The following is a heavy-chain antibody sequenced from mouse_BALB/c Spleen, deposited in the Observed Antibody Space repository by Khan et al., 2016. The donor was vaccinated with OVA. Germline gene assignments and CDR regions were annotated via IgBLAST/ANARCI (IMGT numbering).Heavy chain of an antibody. CDR3: ARQPYYHYNIMDY. D-gene: IGHD2-10*01. CDR1: GFSLTNYG. Sequence: QVQLKESGPGLVAPSQSLSITCTISGFSLTNYGVHWVRQPPGKGLEWLVVIWNDGNTAYNSALKSRLTISKVHSKSQVFLKMNSLQTDDTAMYFCARQPYYHYNIMDYWGQGTSVTVSS. V-gene: IGHV2-6-1*01. J-gene: IGHJ4*01. CDR2: IWNDGNT.